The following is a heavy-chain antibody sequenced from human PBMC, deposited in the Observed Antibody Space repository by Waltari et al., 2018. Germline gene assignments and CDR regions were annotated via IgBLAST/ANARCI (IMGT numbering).Heavy chain of an antibody. D-gene: IGHD2-2*01. J-gene: IGHJ4*02. Sequence: QVQLVQSGAEVKKPGASVKVSCKASGYTFTGYYMHWVRQAPGQGLEWMGRINPNSGGTNYAQKFQGRVTMTRDTSISTAYMELSRLRSDDTAVYYCARVYVVVPAAMGNYFDYWGQGTLVTVSS. CDR3: ARVYVVVPAAMGNYFDY. CDR2: INPNSGGT. V-gene: IGHV1-2*06. CDR1: GYTFTGYY.